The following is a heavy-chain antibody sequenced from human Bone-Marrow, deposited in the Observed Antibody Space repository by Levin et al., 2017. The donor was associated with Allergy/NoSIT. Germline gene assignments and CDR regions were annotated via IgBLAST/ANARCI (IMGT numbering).Heavy chain of an antibody. D-gene: IGHD3-10*01. CDR2: IDHRGIT. CDR1: GGSFRGSY. J-gene: IGHJ5*02. V-gene: IGHV4-34*01. CDR3: ATRDRLLWSGNLPNWFDP. Sequence: SQTLSLTCSVYGGSFRGSYWSWIRQSPGKGLQWIGEIDHRGITKYNPSLRSRVMMTIDTSRNQFSLRLTSVNVADTAVYYCATRDRLLWSGNLPNWFDPWGQGTLVMVTS.